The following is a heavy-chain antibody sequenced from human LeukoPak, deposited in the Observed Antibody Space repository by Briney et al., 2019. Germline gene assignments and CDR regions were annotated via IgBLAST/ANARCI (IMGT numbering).Heavy chain of an antibody. J-gene: IGHJ4*02. CDR2: INYSGST. CDR3: ARQNDFWSGSLGY. V-gene: IGHV4-59*08. D-gene: IGHD3-3*01. CDR1: GGSISSDS. Sequence: SETLSLTYTVSGGSISSDSWSWIRQPPGKGLEWIGNINYSGSTNYNPSLKSRVTISVDTSKNQFSLELSSVTAADTAVYYCARQNDFWSGSLGYWGKGTLVTVSS.